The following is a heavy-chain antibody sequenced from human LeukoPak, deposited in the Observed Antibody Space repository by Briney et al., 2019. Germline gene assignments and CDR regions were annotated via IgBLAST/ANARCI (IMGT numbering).Heavy chain of an antibody. V-gene: IGHV3-21*01. D-gene: IGHD6-19*01. CDR2: ISSTGSYT. CDR3: ARGGIAVAVFAFDI. CDR1: GFNFSSYA. J-gene: IGHJ3*02. Sequence: GGSLRLSCAASGFNFSSYAMIWVRQAPGKGLEWVSSISSTGSYTYYADSVKGRFTISRDNAKNSLYVQMNSLRAEDTAVYYCARGGIAVAVFAFDIWGQGTMVTVSS.